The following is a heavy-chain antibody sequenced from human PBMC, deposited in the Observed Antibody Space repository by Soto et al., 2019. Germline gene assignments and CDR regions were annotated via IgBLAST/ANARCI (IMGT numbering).Heavy chain of an antibody. CDR3: ARVGIAARQYNWFDP. Sequence: AASVKVSCKASGYTFTGYYMHWLRQAPGQGLEWMGWINPNSGGTNYAQKFQGRVTMTRDTSISTAYMELSRLRSDDTAVYYCARVGIAARQYNWFDPWGQGTLVTVS. V-gene: IGHV1-2*02. CDR2: INPNSGGT. CDR1: GYTFTGYY. D-gene: IGHD6-6*01. J-gene: IGHJ5*02.